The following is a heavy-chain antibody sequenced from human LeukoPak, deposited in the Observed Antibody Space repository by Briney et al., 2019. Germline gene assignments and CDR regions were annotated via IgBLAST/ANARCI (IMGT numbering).Heavy chain of an antibody. V-gene: IGHV1-8*01. Sequence: ASVQVSCKASGYTFTSYDINWVRQATGQGLEWMGWMNPNSGNTGYAQKFQGRVTMTRNTSISTAYMELSSLKSEDTAVYYCARSQRAYSGSYPLCYWGQGTLVTVSS. CDR1: GYTFTSYD. CDR2: MNPNSGNT. CDR3: ARSQRAYSGSYPLCY. J-gene: IGHJ4*02. D-gene: IGHD1-26*01.